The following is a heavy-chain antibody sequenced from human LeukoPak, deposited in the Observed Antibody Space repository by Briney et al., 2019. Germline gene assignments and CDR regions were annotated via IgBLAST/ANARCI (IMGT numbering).Heavy chain of an antibody. Sequence: PSETLSLTCTVSGGSVSSGNYYWSWIRQPPGKGLEWIGYIYYSGSTNYNPSLKSRVTISVDASKNQFSLKLSSVTAADTAVYYCARDPSGYFNYWGQGTLATVSS. CDR3: ARDPSGYFNY. CDR1: GGSVSSGNYY. D-gene: IGHD3-22*01. J-gene: IGHJ4*02. CDR2: IYYSGST. V-gene: IGHV4-61*01.